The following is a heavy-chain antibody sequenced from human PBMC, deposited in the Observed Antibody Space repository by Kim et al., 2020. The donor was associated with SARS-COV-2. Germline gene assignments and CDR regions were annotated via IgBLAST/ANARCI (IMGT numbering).Heavy chain of an antibody. D-gene: IGHD6-6*01. V-gene: IGHV3-30-3*01. CDR3: ARDSSSSTDYYYVMDV. J-gene: IGHJ6*02. CDR1: GFTFSSYA. CDR2: ISYDGSNK. Sequence: GGSLRLSCAASGFTFSSYAMHWVRQAPGKGLEWVTFISYDGSNKYYADSVKGRFTISRDNSKNTLYLQMNSLRGDDTAVYFCARDSSSSTDYYYVMDVWGQGTTVTVSS.